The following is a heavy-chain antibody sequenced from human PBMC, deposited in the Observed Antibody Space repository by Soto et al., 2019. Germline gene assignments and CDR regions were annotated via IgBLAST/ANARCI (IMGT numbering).Heavy chain of an antibody. CDR3: PSDSSGYYLDY. CDR2: ISYDGSNK. Sequence: GGSLRLSCAASGFTFSSYAMHWVRQAPGKGLEWVAVISYDGSNKYYADSVKVRFTISRDNSKNTLYLQMNSLRAEDTAVYYCPSDSSGYYLDYWGQGTLVKVSS. J-gene: IGHJ4*02. D-gene: IGHD3-22*01. V-gene: IGHV3-30-3*01. CDR1: GFTFSSYA.